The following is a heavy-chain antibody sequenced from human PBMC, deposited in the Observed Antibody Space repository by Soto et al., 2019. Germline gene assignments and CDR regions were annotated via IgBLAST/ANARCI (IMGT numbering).Heavy chain of an antibody. J-gene: IGHJ1*01. CDR3: IGEAIQLWFTF. CDR2: VRDRPDRYTT. D-gene: IGHD5-18*01. V-gene: IGHV3-72*01. Sequence: GGSLRLSCAASGFTFRDHYMGWVRQAPGKGLEWVGRVRDRPDRYTTDYAASVKDRFIISRDDSKNLLYLHMNNLKTEDSAVFLCIGEAIQLWFTFWAQGTVVTVSS. CDR1: GFTFRDHY.